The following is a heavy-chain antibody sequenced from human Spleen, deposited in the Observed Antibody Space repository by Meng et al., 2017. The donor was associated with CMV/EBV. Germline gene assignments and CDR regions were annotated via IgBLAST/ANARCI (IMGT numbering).Heavy chain of an antibody. Sequence: SGGPMSSSYWWSWVRQPPGKGLEWIGEIYHIGTTKYNPSLKSRVSISVDKSKTHFSLTLNSVTAADTAVYYCARSPVTTRGRWFDPWGQGTLVTVSS. V-gene: IGHV4-4*02. CDR1: GGPMSSSYW. J-gene: IGHJ5*02. D-gene: IGHD4-17*01. CDR3: ARSPVTTRGRWFDP. CDR2: IYHIGTT.